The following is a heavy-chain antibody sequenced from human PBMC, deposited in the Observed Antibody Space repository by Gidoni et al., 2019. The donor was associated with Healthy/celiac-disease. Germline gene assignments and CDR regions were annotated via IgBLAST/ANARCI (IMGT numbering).Heavy chain of an antibody. CDR1: GGSFSGYY. CDR2: INHSGST. V-gene: IGHV4-34*01. Sequence: QVQLQQWGAGLLKPSETLSLTCAVYGGSFSGYYWSWIRQPPGKGLEWIGEINHSGSTNYNPSLKSRVTISVDTSKNQFSLKLSSVTAADTAVYYCARGRRRELRGVQLDYWGQGTLVTVSS. J-gene: IGHJ4*02. CDR3: ARGRRRELRGVQLDY. D-gene: IGHD1-26*01.